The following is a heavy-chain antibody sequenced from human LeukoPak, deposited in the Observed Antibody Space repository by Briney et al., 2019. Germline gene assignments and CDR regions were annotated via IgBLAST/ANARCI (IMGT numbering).Heavy chain of an antibody. CDR2: INPNSGGT. Sequence: ASVKVSCKASGYTFTGYYMHWVRQAPGQGLEWMGRINPNSGGTNYAQKFQGRVTMTRDTSISTAYMELSRLRSEDTAVYYCARDPIVVVKNQPYYFDYWGQGTLVTVSS. V-gene: IGHV1-2*06. D-gene: IGHD2-21*01. CDR1: GYTFTGYY. J-gene: IGHJ4*02. CDR3: ARDPIVVVKNQPYYFDY.